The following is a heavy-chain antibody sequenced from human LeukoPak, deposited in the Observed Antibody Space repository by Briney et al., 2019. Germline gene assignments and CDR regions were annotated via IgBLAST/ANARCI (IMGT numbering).Heavy chain of an antibody. Sequence: SETLSLTCAVYGGSFSGYYWSWIRQPPGKGLEWIGEINHSGSTNYNPSLKSRVTISVDTSKNQFSLKLSSVTAADTAVYYCARGLGDYWGQGTLVTVSS. V-gene: IGHV4-34*01. J-gene: IGHJ4*02. CDR3: ARGLGDY. CDR1: GGSFSGYY. CDR2: INHSGST. D-gene: IGHD3-16*01.